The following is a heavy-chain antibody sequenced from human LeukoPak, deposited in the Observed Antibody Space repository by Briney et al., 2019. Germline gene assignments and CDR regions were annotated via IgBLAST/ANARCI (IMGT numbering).Heavy chain of an antibody. J-gene: IGHJ5*02. D-gene: IGHD2-2*01. CDR2: INHTGST. V-gene: IGHV4-34*01. CDR1: GGSFSGYY. CDR3: ARGEAGYCSSTSCYGFRWFDP. Sequence: SETLSLTCAVYGGSFSGYYWSWIRQPPGKGLEWIGEINHTGSTSYNPSLKSRVTISVDTSKNQFSLKLSSVTAADTAMYYCARGEAGYCSSTSCYGFRWFDPWGQGTLVTVSS.